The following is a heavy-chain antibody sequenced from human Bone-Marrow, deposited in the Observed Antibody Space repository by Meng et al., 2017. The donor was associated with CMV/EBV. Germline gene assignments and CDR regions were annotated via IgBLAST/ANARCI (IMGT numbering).Heavy chain of an antibody. CDR3: ARDLPYSGSLSAFDV. CDR2: INPNSGAT. CDR1: GYTFTGYF. J-gene: IGHJ3*01. V-gene: IGHV1-2*02. Sequence: SVKVSCKASGYTFTGYFFHWVRQAPGQGLEWMGWINPNSGATNYAQKFQGRVTMTRDTSITTAYMELSRLSSDDTAVFDCARDLPYSGSLSAFDVWGQGTMVTVSS. D-gene: IGHD1-26*01.